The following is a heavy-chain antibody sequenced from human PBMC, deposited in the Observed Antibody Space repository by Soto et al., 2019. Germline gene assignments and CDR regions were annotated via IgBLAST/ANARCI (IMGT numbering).Heavy chain of an antibody. D-gene: IGHD2-2*01. CDR2: ISGSGGST. Sequence: PGGSLRLSCAASGFTFSSYAMSWVRQAPGKGLEWVSAISGSGGSTYYADSVKGRFTISRDNSKNTLYLQMNSLRAEDTAVYYCAKDGREYQLLNPGYWGQGTLVTVSS. J-gene: IGHJ4*02. V-gene: IGHV3-23*01. CDR1: GFTFSSYA. CDR3: AKDGREYQLLNPGY.